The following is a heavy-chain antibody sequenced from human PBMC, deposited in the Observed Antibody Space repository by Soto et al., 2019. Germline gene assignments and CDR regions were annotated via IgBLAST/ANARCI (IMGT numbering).Heavy chain of an antibody. Sequence: QVQLVQSGAEVKKPGASVKVSCKASGYTFTNYGISWVRQAPGQGLEWMGWISAYNGNTNYAQKVQGRVTMTTDTSTSTAYMELRSLRSDDTAVYYCAREYRQLGPTSYYYYGMDVWGQGTTVTVSS. D-gene: IGHD5-18*01. CDR3: AREYRQLGPTSYYYYGMDV. CDR2: ISAYNGNT. CDR1: GYTFTNYG. V-gene: IGHV1-18*04. J-gene: IGHJ6*02.